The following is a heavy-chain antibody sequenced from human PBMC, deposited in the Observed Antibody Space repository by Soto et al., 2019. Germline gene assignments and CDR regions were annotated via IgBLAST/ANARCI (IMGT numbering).Heavy chain of an antibody. CDR2: IYYSGST. CDR1: GGSVNSGHYY. J-gene: IGHJ6*02. D-gene: IGHD6-19*01. Sequence: SETLSLTXTVSGGSVNSGHYYWNWIRQSPGKGLEWIGYIYYSGSTNYNSSLKSRLSISIDTSKNQFSLKLSSVTAADTAVYYCARDQAVAGHDYYYYGMDVWGQGTTVTVSS. V-gene: IGHV4-61*01. CDR3: ARDQAVAGHDYYYYGMDV.